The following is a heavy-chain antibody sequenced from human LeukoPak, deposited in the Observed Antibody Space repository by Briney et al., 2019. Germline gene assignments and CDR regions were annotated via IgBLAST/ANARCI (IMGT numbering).Heavy chain of an antibody. Sequence: SVKVSCKASGGTFSSYAISWVRQAPGQGLEWMGRFIPILAIANYAPKFQGRVTITADKSTSTVYMELSSLRSEDTAVYYCARGSGVTPTRGIFDYWGQGTLVTVSS. D-gene: IGHD3-3*01. J-gene: IGHJ4*02. CDR3: ARGSGVTPTRGIFDY. CDR2: FIPILAIA. CDR1: GGTFSSYA. V-gene: IGHV1-69*04.